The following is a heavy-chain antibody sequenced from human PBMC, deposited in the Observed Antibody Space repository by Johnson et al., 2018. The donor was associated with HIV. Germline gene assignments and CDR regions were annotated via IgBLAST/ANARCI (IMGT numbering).Heavy chain of an antibody. CDR3: ARDLGYYYDSSGHDAFDI. Sequence: RFTLSRDNAKNSLYLQMNSLRAEDTALYYCARDLGYYYDSSGHDAFDIWGQGTMVTVSS. V-gene: IGHV3-20*03. D-gene: IGHD3-22*01. J-gene: IGHJ3*02.